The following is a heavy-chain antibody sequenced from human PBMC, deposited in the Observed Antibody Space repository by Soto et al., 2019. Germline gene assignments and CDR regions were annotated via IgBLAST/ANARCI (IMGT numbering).Heavy chain of an antibody. V-gene: IGHV3-33*01. CDR3: GRDLGGELLSGLYSDY. CDR2: IWYDGSNK. D-gene: IGHD1-26*01. Sequence: QVQLVESGGGVVQPGRSLRLSCAASGFTFSSYGMHWVRQAPGKGLEWVAVIWYDGSNKYYADSVKGRFTISRDNSKNTLYLQMNSLRAEDTAVYYCGRDLGGELLSGLYSDYWGQGTLVTVSS. CDR1: GFTFSSYG. J-gene: IGHJ4*02.